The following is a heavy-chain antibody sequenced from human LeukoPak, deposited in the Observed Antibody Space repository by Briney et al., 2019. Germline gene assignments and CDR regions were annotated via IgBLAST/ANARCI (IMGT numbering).Heavy chain of an antibody. CDR2: ISSSGSTI. CDR1: GFTFSSYE. J-gene: IGHJ4*02. V-gene: IGHV3-48*03. D-gene: IGHD3-3*01. Sequence: GGSLRLSCAASGFTFSSYEMNWGRQAPGKGLEWVSYISSSGSTIYYADSVKGRFTISRDNAKNSLYLQMNSLRAEDTAVYYCANSNYDFWSGSPNWGQGTLVTVSS. CDR3: ANSNYDFWSGSPN.